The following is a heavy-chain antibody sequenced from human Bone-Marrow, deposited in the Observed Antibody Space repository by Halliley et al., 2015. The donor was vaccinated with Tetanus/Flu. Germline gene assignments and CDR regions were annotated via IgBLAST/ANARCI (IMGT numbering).Heavy chain of an antibody. CDR2: ISSRSSDT. Sequence: WVSSISSRSSDTHYADSVKGRFTISRDNARNSLYLEMNSLGAEDSALYFCARDIVGISWFDPWGQGTLVTVSS. D-gene: IGHD1-26*01. CDR3: ARDIVGISWFDP. J-gene: IGHJ5*02. V-gene: IGHV3-21*01.